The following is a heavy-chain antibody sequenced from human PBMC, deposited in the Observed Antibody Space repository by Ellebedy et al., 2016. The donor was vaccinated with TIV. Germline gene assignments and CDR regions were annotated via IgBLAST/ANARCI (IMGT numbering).Heavy chain of an antibody. J-gene: IGHJ4*02. CDR2: ISAYNGNR. D-gene: IGHD3-10*01. V-gene: IGHV1-18*01. CDR3: ARGGIMMVRGVSDY. Sequence: AASVKVSCKASGYTFTSHGISWVRQAPGQGLEWMGWISAYNGNRNYAQKLQGRVTMTTDTSTSTAYMELRSLRSDDTAVYYCARGGIMMVRGVSDYWGQGTLVTVSS. CDR1: GYTFTSHG.